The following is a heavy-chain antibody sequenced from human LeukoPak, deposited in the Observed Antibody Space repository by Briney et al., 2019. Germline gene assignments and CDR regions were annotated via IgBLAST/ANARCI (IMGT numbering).Heavy chain of an antibody. CDR1: GYSISSGYY. J-gene: IGHJ5*02. CDR2: IFHSGST. D-gene: IGHD3-9*01. CDR3: ARLGYYDILTGYYKNWFDP. V-gene: IGHV4-38-2*02. Sequence: SETLSLTCSVSGYSISSGYYWGWIRQPPGKGLEWIGTIFHSGSTYYNPSLKSRVTISVDTSKNQFSLKLSSVTAADTAVYYCARLGYYDILTGYYKNWFDPWGQGTLVTVSS.